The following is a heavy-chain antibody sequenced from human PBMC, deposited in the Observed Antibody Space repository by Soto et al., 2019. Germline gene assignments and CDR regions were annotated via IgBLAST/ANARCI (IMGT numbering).Heavy chain of an antibody. CDR3: AGAPQWLVETDWFDP. V-gene: IGHV1-69*12. D-gene: IGHD6-19*01. CDR1: GGTFSSYA. J-gene: IGHJ5*02. CDR2: IIPIFGTA. Sequence: QVQLVQSGAEVKKPGSSVKVSCKASGGTFSSYAISWVRQAPGQGLEWMGGIIPIFGTANYAQKFQGRVTIAADECTSTADMELSSLRSEDTAVYYCAGAPQWLVETDWFDPWGQGTLVTVSS.